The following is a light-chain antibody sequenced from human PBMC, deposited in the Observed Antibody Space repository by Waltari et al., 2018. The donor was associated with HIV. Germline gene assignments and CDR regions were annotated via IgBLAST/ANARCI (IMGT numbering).Light chain of an antibody. J-gene: IGLJ3*02. CDR3: CSYAGRYTWV. CDR1: SRDVGGYNY. Sequence: QSALTQPRSVSGSPGQSVTISCSGTSRDVGGYNYVSWYQQHPGKAPKLMIYDVTERPSGVPDRFSGSKSGNTASLTISGLQADDGADYYCCSYAGRYTWVFGGGTELTVL. V-gene: IGLV2-11*01. CDR2: DVT.